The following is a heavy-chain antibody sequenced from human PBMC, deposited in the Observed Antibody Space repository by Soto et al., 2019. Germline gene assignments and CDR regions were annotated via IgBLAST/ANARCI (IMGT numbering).Heavy chain of an antibody. CDR2: IIPISGTA. V-gene: IGHV1-69*01. D-gene: IGHD2-2*01. CDR1: GGTFSSYA. J-gene: IGHJ6*02. Sequence: QVQLVQSGAEEKKPGSSVNVSCTASGGTFSSYAISWVRQAPGQGLEWMGGIIPISGTANYAQKFQGRVTITADESTSTAYMELSSLRSEDTAVYYCARSQGSSTSLEIYYYYYYGMDVWGQGTTVTVSS. CDR3: ARSQGSSTSLEIYYYYYYGMDV.